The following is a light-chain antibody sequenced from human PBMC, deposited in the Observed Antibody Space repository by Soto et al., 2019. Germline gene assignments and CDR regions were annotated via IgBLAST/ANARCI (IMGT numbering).Light chain of an antibody. V-gene: IGKV3-11*01. CDR3: QQRSNWPQIT. CDR2: DAS. J-gene: IGKJ4*01. CDR1: QSVSKY. Sequence: EIVLTQSPATLSLSPGERATLSCRASQSVSKYLAWYQQKPGQAPRLLIHDASNRATGIPARFSGSGSGTDFTPTISSLEPEAFGVYYCQQRSNWPQITFGGGTKVEIK.